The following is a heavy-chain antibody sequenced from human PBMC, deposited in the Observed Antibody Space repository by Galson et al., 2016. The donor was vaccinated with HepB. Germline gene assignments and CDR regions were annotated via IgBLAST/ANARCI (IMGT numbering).Heavy chain of an antibody. J-gene: IGHJ4*02. CDR3: AREGLSGEPLDY. D-gene: IGHD3-16*01. CDR1: GASISGSEYY. V-gene: IGHV4-39*02. Sequence: ETLSLTCTVSGASISGSEYYWGWIRQPPGRGLEWIGSIYYTENTYYNPSLKSRVTISVDTSKNQFSLRLNSVTAADTAVYYCAREGLSGEPLDYWGQGTLVTVSS. CDR2: IYYTENT.